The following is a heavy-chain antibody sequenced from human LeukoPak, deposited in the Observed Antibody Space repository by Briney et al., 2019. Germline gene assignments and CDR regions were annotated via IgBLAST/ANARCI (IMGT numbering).Heavy chain of an antibody. CDR3: ARGSGYYDFWSGYPYFDY. J-gene: IGHJ4*02. CDR2: MNPNSGNT. V-gene: IGHV1-8*01. D-gene: IGHD3-3*01. Sequence: ASVKVSCKASGYTFTSYDINWVRQATGQGVEWMGWMNPNSGNTGYAQKFQGRVTMTRNTSISTAYMELSSLRSEDTAVYYCARGSGYYDFWSGYPYFDYWGQGTLVTVSS. CDR1: GYTFTSYD.